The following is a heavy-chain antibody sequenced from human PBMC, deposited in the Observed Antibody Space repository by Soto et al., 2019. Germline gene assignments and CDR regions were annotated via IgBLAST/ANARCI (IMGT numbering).Heavy chain of an antibody. CDR2: INPGGGST. CDR3: ASETGPYYGLDV. J-gene: IGHJ6*02. D-gene: IGHD3-10*01. Sequence: GASVKVSCKASGYTFSSYYMHWVRQAPGQGLEWMGIINPGGGSTSYAQKFQGRVTVTRDTSTSTVYMELSSLRSEDTAVYYCASETGPYYGLDVWGQGTTVTVSS. V-gene: IGHV1-46*01. CDR1: GYTFSSYY.